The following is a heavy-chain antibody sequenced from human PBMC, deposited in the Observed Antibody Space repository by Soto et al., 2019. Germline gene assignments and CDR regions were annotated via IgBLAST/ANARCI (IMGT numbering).Heavy chain of an antibody. V-gene: IGHV1-2*02. CDR3: ARGGGLAATADY. D-gene: IGHD6-13*01. CDR1: GYTFTGYY. J-gene: IGHJ4*02. CDR2: ITPNSGAT. Sequence: QLQLVQSGAEVKKPGASVEVSCKASGYTFTGYYMHWVRQAPGQGLEWMGWITPNSGATNYAQKFQGRVTMTGDTSVSTAFMELSRLTSDDTAVYYCARGGGLAATADYWGQGTLVTVSS.